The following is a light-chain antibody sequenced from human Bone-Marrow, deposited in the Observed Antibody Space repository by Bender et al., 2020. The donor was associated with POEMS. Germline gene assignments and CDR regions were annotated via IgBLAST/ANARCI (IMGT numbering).Light chain of an antibody. J-gene: IGLJ2*01. CDR3: CSYTGSGVV. V-gene: IGLV2-8*01. CDR2: EVN. Sequence: QSALTQPPSASGSPGQSVTISCTGTSSDVGAYDYVSWYQQHPGEAPKLIIFEVNKRPSGVPDRFSGSKSGNTASLTVSRLQAEDEADFYCCSYTGSGVVFGGGTKLTVL. CDR1: SSDVGAYDY.